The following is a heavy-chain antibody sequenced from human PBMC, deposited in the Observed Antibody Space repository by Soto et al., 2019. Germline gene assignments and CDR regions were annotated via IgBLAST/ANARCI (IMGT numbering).Heavy chain of an antibody. V-gene: IGHV4-31*03. D-gene: IGHD6-13*01. CDR1: GGSISSGGYY. Sequence: SETLSLTCTVSGGSISSGGYYWSWVRQHPGKGLEWIGYIYYSGSTYYNPSLKSRVTISVDTSKNQFSLKLSSVTAADTAVYYCARDIAAAGINWFDPWGQGTLVTVSS. CDR3: ARDIAAAGINWFDP. J-gene: IGHJ5*02. CDR2: IYYSGST.